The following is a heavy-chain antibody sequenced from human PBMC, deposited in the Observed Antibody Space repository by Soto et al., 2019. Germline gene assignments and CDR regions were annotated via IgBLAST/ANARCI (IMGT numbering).Heavy chain of an antibody. CDR1: GGSISSYY. V-gene: IGHV4-59*01. J-gene: IGHJ5*02. CDR3: ARPHGGSSGWDNWFDP. D-gene: IGHD6-25*01. Sequence: ETLSLTCTVSGGSISSYYWSWIRQPPGKGLEWIGYIYYSGSTNYNPSLKSRVTISVDTSKNQFSLKLSSVTAADTAVYYCARPHGGSSGWDNWFDPWGQGTLVTVSS. CDR2: IYYSGST.